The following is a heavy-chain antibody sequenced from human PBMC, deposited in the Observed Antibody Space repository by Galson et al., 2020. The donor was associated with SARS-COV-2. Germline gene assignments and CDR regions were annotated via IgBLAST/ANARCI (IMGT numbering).Heavy chain of an antibody. CDR1: GFSLTTGGVC. CDR2: TDWDGDK. D-gene: IGHD6-19*01. J-gene: IGHJ4*02. Sequence: ESGPTLVKPTQTLTLTCTFSGFSLTTGGVCVNWIRQPPGKALEWLARTDWDGDKYYSTSLKTRLTISKDTSKNQEVLTMTDMDPVDTATYYCARIDSSGCRGNYWGQGTPVTVSS. CDR3: ARIDSSGCRGNY. V-gene: IGHV2-70*11.